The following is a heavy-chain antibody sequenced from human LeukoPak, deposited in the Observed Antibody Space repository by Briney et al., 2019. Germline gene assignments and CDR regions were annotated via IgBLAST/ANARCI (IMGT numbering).Heavy chain of an antibody. CDR3: ARPVHRSWFDP. D-gene: IGHD1-1*01. CDR2: IYYSGST. V-gene: IGHV4-39*01. CDR1: GGSIGISSHY. J-gene: IGHJ5*02. Sequence: SETLSLTCTVSGGSIGISSHYWVWIRQPPGKGLEWIGSIYYSGSTYYNPSLKSRVTISVDMSKNQFSLKLTSVTAADTAVYYCARPVHRSWFDPWGQGTLVTVSS.